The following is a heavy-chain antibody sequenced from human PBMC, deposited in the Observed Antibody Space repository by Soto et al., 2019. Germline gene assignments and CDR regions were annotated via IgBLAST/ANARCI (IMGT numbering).Heavy chain of an antibody. D-gene: IGHD3-3*01. J-gene: IGHJ3*02. CDR2: ISSSGSTK. CDR3: AREITIFGVAPGDTFDI. Sequence: QVQLVESGGGLVKPGGSLRLSCAASGFTFSDYYMSWIRQAPGRGLEWVSYISSSGSTKFYADSVKGRFTISRDNAKNSLYLQMNSLRAEDTAVYYCAREITIFGVAPGDTFDIWGQGTMVTVSS. CDR1: GFTFSDYY. V-gene: IGHV3-11*01.